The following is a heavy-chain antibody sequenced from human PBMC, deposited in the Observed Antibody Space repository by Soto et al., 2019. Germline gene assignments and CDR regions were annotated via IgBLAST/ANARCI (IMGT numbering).Heavy chain of an antibody. CDR1: GYTFNTYG. D-gene: IGHD4-4*01. Sequence: QAQLLQSGGELKKSGASVKVSCKASGYTFNTYGISWVRQAPGQGLEWLAWLSIHNGHTNFAQKCQGSVTLTTDTTTSTAKMAPRSLRSDDTAGYDCARMTTVDNAHDDMDVGGKGTTVTVSS. CDR2: LSIHNGHT. V-gene: IGHV1-18*04. J-gene: IGHJ6*03. CDR3: ARMTTVDNAHDDMDV.